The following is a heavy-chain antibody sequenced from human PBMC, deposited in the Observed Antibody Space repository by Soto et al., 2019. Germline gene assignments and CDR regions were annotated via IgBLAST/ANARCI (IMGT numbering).Heavy chain of an antibody. CDR2: INPATGAA. V-gene: IGHV1-2*02. J-gene: IGHJ3*02. CDR3: ARGGGVGVAGSAAFDM. CDR1: GYPVTAYY. D-gene: IGHD3-3*01. Sequence: QLHLVQSGAVVKKPGASVTVSCSASGYPVTAYYMHWVRQAPGRGLEWMGGINPATGAAKYTQTSRGRVTMTRNTSRGTVFMERSGLTSGDTAVFYWARGGGVGVAGSAAFDMWGQGTLVTVSS.